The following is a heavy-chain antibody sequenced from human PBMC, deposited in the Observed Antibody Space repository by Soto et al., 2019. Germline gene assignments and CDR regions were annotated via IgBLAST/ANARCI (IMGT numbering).Heavy chain of an antibody. D-gene: IGHD2-21*02. J-gene: IGHJ3*01. Sequence: EVQLVESEGGLVQPGGSLRLSCAASGFTFSYYWMHWVRQAPGQGLVWVSLIPSDGSSTTYADSVKGRFTISRDNAKNTLYLQMNRLRAEDTAVYYCARGDRGAFDLWGQGTIVTVSS. CDR1: GFTFSYYW. CDR2: IPSDGSST. V-gene: IGHV3-74*01. CDR3: ARGDRGAFDL.